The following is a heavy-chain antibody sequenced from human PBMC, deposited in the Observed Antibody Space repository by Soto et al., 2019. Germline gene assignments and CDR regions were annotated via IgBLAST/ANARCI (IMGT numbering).Heavy chain of an antibody. Sequence: EVQLVESGGGLAQPGGSLRLSCATSGFTFSSFEMNWVRQAPGKGLEWLSFIGISGTTKYYADSVKGRFTISRDNAENSLYLHLNSLRAEDSAIYYCVRETAAGALDYWGHGTLVTVSS. J-gene: IGHJ4*01. CDR3: VRETAAGALDY. CDR1: GFTFSSFE. V-gene: IGHV3-48*03. D-gene: IGHD6-13*01. CDR2: IGISGTTK.